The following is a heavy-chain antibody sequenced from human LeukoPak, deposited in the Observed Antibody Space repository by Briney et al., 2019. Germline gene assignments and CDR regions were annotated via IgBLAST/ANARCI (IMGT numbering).Heavy chain of an antibody. CDR3: ARPLDGSSGYWDC. J-gene: IGHJ4*02. CDR1: GFPFYAYG. CDR2: SNWNSGST. V-gene: IGHV3-20*04. D-gene: IGHD3-22*01. Sequence: GGSLRLSCAASGFPFYAYGVSWVPQAPGTGLEWGSGSNWNSGSTGYADSMKGRFTISRDNAKNSLYLQMSSLRAEDTALYYCARPLDGSSGYWDCWGQGTLVTVSS.